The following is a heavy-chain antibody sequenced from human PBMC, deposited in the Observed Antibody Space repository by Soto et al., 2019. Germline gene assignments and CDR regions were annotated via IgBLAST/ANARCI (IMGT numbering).Heavy chain of an antibody. V-gene: IGHV3-30-3*01. Sequence: QVQLVESRGGVVQPGRSLRLSCAASGFTFSSYAMHWVRQAPGKGLEWVAVISYDGSNKYYADSVKGRFTISRDNSKNTLYLQMNSLRAEDAAVYYCARGDSAGAVAGTDYYYGMDVWGQGTTVTVSS. CDR1: GFTFSSYA. CDR3: ARGDSAGAVAGTDYYYGMDV. CDR2: ISYDGSNK. J-gene: IGHJ6*02. D-gene: IGHD6-19*01.